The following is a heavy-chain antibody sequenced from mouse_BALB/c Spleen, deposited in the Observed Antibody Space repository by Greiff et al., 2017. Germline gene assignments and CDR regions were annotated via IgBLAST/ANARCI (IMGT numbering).Heavy chain of an antibody. V-gene: IGHV5-6-5*01. CDR2: ISSGGST. D-gene: IGHD1-1*01. CDR3: AREWDYGSSYKYFDV. J-gene: IGHJ1*01. CDR1: GFTFSSYA. Sequence: EVHLVESGGGLVKPGGSLKLSCAASGFTFSSYAMSWVRQTPEKRLEWVASISSGGSTYYPDSVKGRFTISRDNARNILYLQMSSLRSEDTAMYYCAREWDYGSSYKYFDVWGAGTTVTVSS.